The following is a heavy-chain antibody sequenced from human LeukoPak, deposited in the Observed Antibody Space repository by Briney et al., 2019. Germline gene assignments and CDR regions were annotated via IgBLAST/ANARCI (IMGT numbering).Heavy chain of an antibody. CDR3: ARESGSFAYDAFDI. Sequence: PGGSLRLSCAASGFTFSDYYMSWIRQAPGKGLEWVSYISSSGSTIYYADSVKGRFTISRDNAKNSLYLQMKSLRADDTAVYYCARESGSFAYDAFDIWGPGTMVTVSS. CDR1: GFTFSDYY. CDR2: ISSSGSTI. J-gene: IGHJ3*02. V-gene: IGHV3-11*01. D-gene: IGHD3-16*01.